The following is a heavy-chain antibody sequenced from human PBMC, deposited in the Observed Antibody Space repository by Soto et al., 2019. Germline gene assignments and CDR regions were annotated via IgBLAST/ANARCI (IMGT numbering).Heavy chain of an antibody. D-gene: IGHD5-12*01. V-gene: IGHV4-34*01. CDR1: GGSLSHYY. CDR3: ARGQEGVVATH. Sequence: QVQLQQWGAGLLTPSETLSLTCAVNGGSLSHYYWSWIRQPPGKGLEWIGEIKGEGSTHYSPSLKSRATISSDTSNNQFSLRLYAVTAADTGVYYCARGQEGVVATHWDQGTLVTVSS. CDR2: IKGEGST. J-gene: IGHJ4*02.